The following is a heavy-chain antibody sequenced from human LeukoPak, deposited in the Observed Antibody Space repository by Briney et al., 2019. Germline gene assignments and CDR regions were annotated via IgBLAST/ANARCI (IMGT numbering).Heavy chain of an antibody. J-gene: IGHJ5*02. CDR1: GYTFNTYA. D-gene: IGHD4-23*01. CDR3: ARDNSVEDTAWWFDP. V-gene: IGHV1-18*01. CDR2: ISNHNVNT. Sequence: ASVKVSCKTSGYTFNTYAISWVRQAPGQGLEWMGWISNHNVNTNSAQKLRGRVTITKDTSTSTAYLDLQSLRSEDTAVYYCARDNSVEDTAWWFDPWGQGTLVTVSS.